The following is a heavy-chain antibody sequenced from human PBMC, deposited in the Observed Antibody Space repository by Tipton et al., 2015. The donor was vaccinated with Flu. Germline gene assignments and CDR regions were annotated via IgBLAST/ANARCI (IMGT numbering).Heavy chain of an antibody. CDR3: VREAGEGLYPKGTIDY. CDR2: IYHSGNT. J-gene: IGHJ4*02. Sequence: GLVKPSETLSLTCAVSGYSIGSGYFWGWIRQSPGKGLEWIASIYHSGNTYYNPSLKSRVTISVDTSKNQFSLKLSSVTAADTAIYYCVREAGEGLYPKGTIDYWGQGTLVTVSS. V-gene: IGHV4-38-2*01. D-gene: IGHD2-2*02. CDR1: GYSIGSGYF.